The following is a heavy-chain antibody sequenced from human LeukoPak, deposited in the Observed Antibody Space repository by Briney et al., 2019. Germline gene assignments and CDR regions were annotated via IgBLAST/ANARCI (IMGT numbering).Heavy chain of an antibody. CDR2: IIPIFGTA. Sequence: SVKVSCKASGGTFSSYAISWVRQAPGQGLEWMGGIIPIFGTANYAQKFQGRVTITADESTSTAYMELSSLRSEDTAVYYCARDGPYSSSWYLGYWFDPWGQGTLVTVSS. V-gene: IGHV1-69*01. D-gene: IGHD6-13*01. CDR3: ARDGPYSSSWYLGYWFDP. CDR1: GGTFSSYA. J-gene: IGHJ5*02.